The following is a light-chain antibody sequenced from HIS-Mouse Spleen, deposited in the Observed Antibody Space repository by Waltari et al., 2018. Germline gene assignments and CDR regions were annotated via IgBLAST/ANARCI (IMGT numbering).Light chain of an antibody. CDR3: SSYTSSSTYV. J-gene: IGLJ1*01. V-gene: IGLV2-14*03. Sequence: QSALTQPASVSGSPGQSITIPCTGTSRYVGGYNYVPWYQQHPGKAPKLMIYDVSNRPSGVSNRFSGSKSGNTASLTISGLQAEDEADYYCSSYTSSSTYVFGTGTKVTVL. CDR2: DVS. CDR1: SRYVGGYNY.